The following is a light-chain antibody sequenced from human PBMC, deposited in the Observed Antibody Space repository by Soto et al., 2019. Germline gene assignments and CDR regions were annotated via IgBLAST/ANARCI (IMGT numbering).Light chain of an antibody. CDR1: RSDVGGYNS. CDR3: SSFTRSSCYV. V-gene: IGLV2-14*03. Sequence: QSVLTEPGFAYESPAQSMTIPCTGTRSDVGGYNSVSWYQQYPGKAPTLMIHDVSDRPSGVSNRFSGSKSGNPASLTISGLHAEDEADYDCSSFTRSSCYVVRRGTTVTV. J-gene: IGLJ1*01. CDR2: DVS.